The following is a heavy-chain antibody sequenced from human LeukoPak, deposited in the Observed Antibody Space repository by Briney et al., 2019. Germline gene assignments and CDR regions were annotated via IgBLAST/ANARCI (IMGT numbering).Heavy chain of an antibody. D-gene: IGHD2-15*01. CDR1: GGSISSYY. CDR2: IYYSGST. V-gene: IGHV4-59*12. CDR3: ARDIDELGYCSGGSCYDDY. J-gene: IGHJ4*02. Sequence: SETLSLTCTVSGGSISSYYWSWIRQPPGKGLEWIGYIYYSGSTYYNPSLKSRVTISVDTSKNQFSLKLSSVTAADTAVYYCARDIDELGYCSGGSCYDDYWGQGTLVTVSS.